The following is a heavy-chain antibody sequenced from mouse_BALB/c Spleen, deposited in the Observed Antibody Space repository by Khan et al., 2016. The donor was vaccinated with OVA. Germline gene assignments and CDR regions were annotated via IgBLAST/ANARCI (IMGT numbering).Heavy chain of an antibody. V-gene: IGHV5-9-3*01. D-gene: IGHD1-1*01. Sequence: EVELVESGGGLVKPGGSLKLSCAASGFTFSNFAMSWVRQTPEKRLEWVATISSVSTYTYYPDSVKGRFTISRDNAKNTLYLQMSSLRSEDTAMSYCARHNYGHFAFWGQGTLVTVSA. CDR3: ARHNYGHFAF. CDR1: GFTFSNFA. J-gene: IGHJ3*01. CDR2: ISSVSTYT.